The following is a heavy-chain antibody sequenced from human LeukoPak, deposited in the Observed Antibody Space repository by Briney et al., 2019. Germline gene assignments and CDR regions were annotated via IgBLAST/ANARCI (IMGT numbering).Heavy chain of an antibody. D-gene: IGHD3-22*01. CDR2: IYYSGST. CDR1: GGSFSNYY. CDR3: ARETYYYDSSGYDY. J-gene: IGHJ4*02. V-gene: IGHV4-59*01. Sequence: SETLSLTCAVYGGSFSNYYWSWIRQPPGKGLEWIGYIYYSGSTNYNPSLKSRVTISVDTSKNQFSLKLSSVTAADTAVYYCARETYYYDSSGYDYWGQGTLVTVSS.